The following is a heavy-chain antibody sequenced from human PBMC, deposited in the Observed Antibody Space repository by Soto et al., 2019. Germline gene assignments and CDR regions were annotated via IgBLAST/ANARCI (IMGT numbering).Heavy chain of an antibody. CDR2: IIPILGIA. CDR1: GGTFSSYT. J-gene: IGHJ4*02. Sequence: SVKVSCKASGGTFSSYTISWVRQAPGQGPEWMGRIIPILGIANYAQKFQGRVTITADKSTSTAYMELSSLRSEDTAVYYCARGNALSGYSYNKIGGRGTLVTVSP. D-gene: IGHD5-18*01. CDR3: ARGNALSGYSYNKI. V-gene: IGHV1-69*02.